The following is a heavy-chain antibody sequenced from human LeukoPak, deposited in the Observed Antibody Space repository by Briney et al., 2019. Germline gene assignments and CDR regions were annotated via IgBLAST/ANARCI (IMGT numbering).Heavy chain of an antibody. Sequence: GGSLRLSCAASGFTFSSYSMNWVRQAPGKGLEWVSSISSSSSYIYYADSVKGRFTISRDNAKNSLYLQMNSLRAEDTALYYCAKDSLEGSSWYKIDYWGQGTLVTVSS. J-gene: IGHJ4*02. CDR2: ISSSSSYI. V-gene: IGHV3-21*04. CDR1: GFTFSSYS. D-gene: IGHD6-13*01. CDR3: AKDSLEGSSWYKIDY.